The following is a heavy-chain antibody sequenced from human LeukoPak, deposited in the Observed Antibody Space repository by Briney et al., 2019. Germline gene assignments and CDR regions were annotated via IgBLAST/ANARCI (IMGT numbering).Heavy chain of an antibody. CDR1: GGTFSSYA. J-gene: IGHJ3*02. Sequence: GASVKVSCKASGGTFSSYAISWVRQAPGQGLEWMGGIIPIFGTANYAQKFQGRVTTTADESTSTAYMELSSLRSEDTAVYYCARPIVGATHYDAFDIWGQGTMVTVSS. V-gene: IGHV1-69*13. D-gene: IGHD1-26*01. CDR2: IIPIFGTA. CDR3: ARPIVGATHYDAFDI.